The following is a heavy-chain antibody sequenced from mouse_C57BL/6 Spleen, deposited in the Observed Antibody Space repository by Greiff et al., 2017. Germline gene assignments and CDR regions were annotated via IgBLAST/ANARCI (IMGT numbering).Heavy chain of an antibody. V-gene: IGHV1-81*01. Sequence: QVQLQQSGAELVRPGASVKLSCTASGYTFTSYGISWVKQRTGQGLEWIGEIYPRGGNTYYNEKFKGKATLTADKSSSTAYMELRSLTSEDSTVYFWTYDYYALDYWGQGTTVTVSS. J-gene: IGHJ4*01. CDR2: IYPRGGNT. CDR3: TYDYYALDY. CDR1: GYTFTSYG.